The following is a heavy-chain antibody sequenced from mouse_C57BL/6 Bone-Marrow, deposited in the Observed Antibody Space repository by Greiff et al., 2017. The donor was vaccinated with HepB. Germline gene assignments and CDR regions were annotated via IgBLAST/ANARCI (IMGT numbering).Heavy chain of an antibody. V-gene: IGHV1-52*01. CDR3: AREGGVWFAY. CDR1: GYTFTSYW. CDR2: IDPSDSET. Sequence: QVQLQQPGAELVRPGSSVKLSCKASGYTFTSYWMHWVKQRPLQGLEWIGNIDPSDSETHYNQKFKDKATLTVDKSSSTAYMQLSSLTSEDSAVYYCAREGGVWFAYWGQGTLVTVSA. J-gene: IGHJ3*01.